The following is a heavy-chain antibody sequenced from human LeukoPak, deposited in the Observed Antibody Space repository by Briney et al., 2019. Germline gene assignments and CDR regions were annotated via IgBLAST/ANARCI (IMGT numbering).Heavy chain of an antibody. CDR2: ISVSGTNT. CDR3: ARHDGVIIHGNQFYYMDV. CDR1: GFIFSTYA. D-gene: IGHD3-3*01. J-gene: IGHJ6*03. V-gene: IGHV3-23*01. Sequence: GGSLRLSCAASGFIFSTYAMSWVRQAPGKGLDWVSSISVSGTNTYYAESVKGRFTISRDNSKNTLSLQMNSMRAEVTAVYYCARHDGVIIHGNQFYYMDVWGKGTTITVSS.